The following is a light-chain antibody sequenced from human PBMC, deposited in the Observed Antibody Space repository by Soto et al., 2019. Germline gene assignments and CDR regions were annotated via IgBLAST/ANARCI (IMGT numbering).Light chain of an antibody. CDR3: QQRTNWPST. CDR1: QSVSGY. V-gene: IGKV3-11*01. J-gene: IGKJ4*01. Sequence: EIVLTQSPATLSLSPGDRATLSCRASQSVSGYLAWYQQKPGQAPRLLIYDASNRATVIPARFSGSGSGTDFTRTITILEPEDFALYCCQQRTNWPSTFGGRTKVEI. CDR2: DAS.